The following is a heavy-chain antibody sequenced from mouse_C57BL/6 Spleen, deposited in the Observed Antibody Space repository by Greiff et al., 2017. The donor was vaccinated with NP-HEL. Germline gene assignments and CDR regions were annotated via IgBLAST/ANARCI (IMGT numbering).Heavy chain of an antibody. CDR1: GFTFSSYG. V-gene: IGHV5-6*02. CDR2: ISSGGSYT. D-gene: IGHD1-1*01. J-gene: IGHJ2*01. Sequence: EVKVVESGGDLVKPGGSLKLSCAASGFTFSSYGMSWVRQTPDKRLEWVATISSGGSYTYYPDSVKGRFTISRDNAKNTLYLQMSSLKSEDTAMYYCARRPYYGSSYAYFDCWGKGTTLTVSS. CDR3: ARRPYYGSSYAYFDC.